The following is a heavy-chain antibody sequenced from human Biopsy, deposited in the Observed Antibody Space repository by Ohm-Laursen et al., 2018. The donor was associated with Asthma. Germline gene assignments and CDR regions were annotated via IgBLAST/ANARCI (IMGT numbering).Heavy chain of an antibody. CDR2: IYSGGTS. CDR1: GFAVSRDY. Sequence: SLPLPSAASGFAVSRDYMFWVRQAPGKGLEWASVIYSGGTSHTADSVRGRFTISRDYSKNTLYLQMHSLRAEDTAVYYCARGDSSNWSHYYFDYWGQGTLVTVSS. J-gene: IGHJ4*02. D-gene: IGHD3-22*01. CDR3: ARGDSSNWSHYYFDY. V-gene: IGHV3-53*01.